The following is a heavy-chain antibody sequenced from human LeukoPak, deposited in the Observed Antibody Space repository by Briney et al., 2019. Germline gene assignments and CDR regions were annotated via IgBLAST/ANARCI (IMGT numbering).Heavy chain of an antibody. CDR1: GFSLTTNGMT. J-gene: IGHJ4*02. Sequence: SGPPLVKPTQTLTLTCSFSGFSLTTNGMTVGWIRQAPGKAPECLALIYWDDNKKYGPSLKNRLTITKDTSKSQVVLTIANVDPEDTATYYCAHRDFDKSGSAFDYWGQGALVTVSS. CDR3: AHRDFDKSGSAFDY. D-gene: IGHD3-22*01. CDR2: IYWDDNK. V-gene: IGHV2-5*05.